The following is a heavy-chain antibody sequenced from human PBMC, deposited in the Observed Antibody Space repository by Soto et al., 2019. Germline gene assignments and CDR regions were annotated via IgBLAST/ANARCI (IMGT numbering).Heavy chain of an antibody. CDR1: GGSVSSGSYY. CDR3: ARDSLRLAGYYYYGMDV. CDR2: LYYSGST. J-gene: IGHJ6*02. D-gene: IGHD5-12*01. V-gene: IGHV4-61*01. Sequence: QVQLQESGPGLVKPSETLSLTCTVSGGSVSSGSYYWSWIRQPPGKGLGGVGYLYYSGSTNYNPSLKSRVTIAVDTSKNQFSLKLSSVTAADTAVYYCARDSLRLAGYYYYGMDVWGQGTTVTVSS.